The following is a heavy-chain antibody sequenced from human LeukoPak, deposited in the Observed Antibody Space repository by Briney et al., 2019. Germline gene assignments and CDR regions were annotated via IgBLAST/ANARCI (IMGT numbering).Heavy chain of an antibody. J-gene: IGHJ6*02. D-gene: IGHD4-17*01. CDR2: ISAYNGNT. CDR1: GYTFTSYG. Sequence: ASVKVSCMASGYTFTSYGISWVRQAPGQGLEWMGWISAYNGNTNYAQKLQGRVTMTTDTSTSTAYMELRSLRSDDTAVYYCARDITVTTGDTYYYYYYGMDVWGQGTTVTVSS. V-gene: IGHV1-18*01. CDR3: ARDITVTTGDTYYYYYYGMDV.